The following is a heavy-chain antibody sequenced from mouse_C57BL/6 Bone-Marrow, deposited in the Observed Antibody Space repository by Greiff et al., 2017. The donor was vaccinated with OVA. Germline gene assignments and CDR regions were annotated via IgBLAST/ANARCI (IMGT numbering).Heavy chain of an antibody. Sequence: EVQLQQSGPELVKPGASVKIPCKASGYTFTDYNMDWVKQSHGKSLEWIGDINPNNGGTIYNQKFKGKATLTVDKSSSTAYMELRSLPSEDTAVYYCASSYDGTAWFAYWGQGTLVTVSA. CDR1: GYTFTDYN. J-gene: IGHJ3*01. D-gene: IGHD2-1*01. CDR3: ASSYDGTAWFAY. V-gene: IGHV1-18*01. CDR2: INPNNGGT.